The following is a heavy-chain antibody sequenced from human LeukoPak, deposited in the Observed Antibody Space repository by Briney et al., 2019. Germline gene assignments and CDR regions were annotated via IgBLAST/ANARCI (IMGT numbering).Heavy chain of an antibody. D-gene: IGHD3-22*01. CDR2: IYYSGST. Sequence: PSETRSLTCTVSGGSISSSSYYWGWIRQPPGKGLEWIGYIYYSGSTNYNPSLKSRVTISVDTSKNQFSLKLSSVTAADTAVYYCARHLDSSGYDAFDIWGQGTMVTVSS. V-gene: IGHV4-61*05. CDR1: GGSISSSSYY. J-gene: IGHJ3*02. CDR3: ARHLDSSGYDAFDI.